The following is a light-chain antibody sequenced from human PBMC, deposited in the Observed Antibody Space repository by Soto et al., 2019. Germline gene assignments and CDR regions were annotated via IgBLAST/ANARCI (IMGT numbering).Light chain of an antibody. Sequence: QSVLTQPASVSGSPGQSITISCTGTSSDGGGYNYVSWYQQHPGKAPKLMIYDVSNRPSGVSNRFSGSKSGNTASLTISGLQAEDEADYYCSSYTISSTLGVFGGGTKLTVL. CDR3: SSYTISSTLGV. V-gene: IGLV2-14*01. J-gene: IGLJ2*01. CDR2: DVS. CDR1: SSDGGGYNY.